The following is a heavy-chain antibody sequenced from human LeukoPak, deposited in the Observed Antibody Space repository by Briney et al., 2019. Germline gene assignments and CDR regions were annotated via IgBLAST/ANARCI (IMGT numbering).Heavy chain of an antibody. CDR3: AKAGAVVVVAAKYFDY. Sequence: GGSLRLSCAASGFTFSSYAMSWVRQAPGKGLEWVSAISGSGGSTYYADSVKGRFTISRDNSKNTLYLQMNSLRAEDTAVYYCAKAGAVVVVAAKYFDYWGQGTLVTVSP. D-gene: IGHD2-15*01. J-gene: IGHJ4*02. CDR2: ISGSGGST. CDR1: GFTFSSYA. V-gene: IGHV3-23*01.